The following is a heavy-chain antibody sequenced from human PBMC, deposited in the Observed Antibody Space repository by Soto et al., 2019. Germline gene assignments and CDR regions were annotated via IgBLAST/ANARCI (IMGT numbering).Heavy chain of an antibody. D-gene: IGHD5-12*01. Sequence: QVHLVQSGAEVKKPGSSVKVSCKTSGGTFSDLAFSWVRQAPRQGLEWVGGIIPLFGTPNYGREFQVRVSISADESSNTVYMELRSLRSEDTAVYYCASERVAEMATGGYFDNWGQGTLVTVSS. CDR1: GGTFSDLA. V-gene: IGHV1-69*01. CDR2: IIPLFGTP. CDR3: ASERVAEMATGGYFDN. J-gene: IGHJ4*02.